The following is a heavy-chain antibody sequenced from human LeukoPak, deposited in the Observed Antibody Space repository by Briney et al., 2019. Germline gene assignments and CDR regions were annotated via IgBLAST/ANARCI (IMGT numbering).Heavy chain of an antibody. CDR3: ARDRDGKDY. Sequence: GGSLRLSCAASGFAFSDSWRSWVRQAPGKGLEWVASIQQNGIEKYYVDSVKGRFTISRDNAKNSLDLQMNSLTAEDTAVYYCARDRDGKDYWGQGTLVTVSS. V-gene: IGHV3-7*03. CDR2: IQQNGIEK. J-gene: IGHJ4*02. D-gene: IGHD1-1*01. CDR1: GFAFSDSW.